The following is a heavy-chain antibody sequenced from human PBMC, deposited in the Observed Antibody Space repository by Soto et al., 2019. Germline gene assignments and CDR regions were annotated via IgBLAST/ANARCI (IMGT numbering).Heavy chain of an antibody. D-gene: IGHD2-15*01. V-gene: IGHV4-30-2*01. Sequence: QLQLQESGSGLVKPSQTLSLTCAVSGGSISSGGYSWSWIRQPQGKGLEWIGYIYHSGSTYYNPSIRSRVTISVDRDKNQFSLKLSSVTDADTAVYYCARGQVVAAQHWGQGTLVTVSS. J-gene: IGHJ4*02. CDR3: ARGQVVAAQH. CDR2: IYHSGST. CDR1: GGSISSGGYS.